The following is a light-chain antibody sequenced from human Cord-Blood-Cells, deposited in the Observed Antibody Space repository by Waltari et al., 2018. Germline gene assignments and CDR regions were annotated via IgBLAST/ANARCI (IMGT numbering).Light chain of an antibody. CDR3: QKYYRTPWP. V-gene: IGKV4-1*01. Sequence: DIVMTQSPDSLAVSLAERATINCKSSQSVLYSSNNKNYLAWYRQKPGQPPKLLIYWAASRGSGVADRFSGSGSGTDFTLTISSLQAEDGAVYYCQKYYRTPWPFGQGTKVEIK. CDR2: WAA. CDR1: QSVLYSSNNKNY. J-gene: IGKJ1*01.